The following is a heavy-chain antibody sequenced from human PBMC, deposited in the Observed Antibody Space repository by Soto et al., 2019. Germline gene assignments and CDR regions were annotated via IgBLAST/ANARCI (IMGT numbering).Heavy chain of an antibody. V-gene: IGHV3-43D*03. D-gene: IGHD4-17*01. Sequence: GGSLRLSCAASGFTFGSYAMRWVRQAPGKGLEWVSLISCDGGSTYYADSVKGRVTISRDNSKTSLYLQMNSLRAEDTDLYYCARAGKGGDYDYFDIWGQGTMVTVSS. J-gene: IGHJ3*02. CDR2: ISCDGGST. CDR3: ARAGKGGDYDYFDI. CDR1: GFTFGSYA.